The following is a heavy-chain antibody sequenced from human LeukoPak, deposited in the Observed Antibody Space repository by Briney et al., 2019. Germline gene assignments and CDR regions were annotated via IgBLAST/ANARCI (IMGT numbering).Heavy chain of an antibody. V-gene: IGHV3-74*01. D-gene: IGHD5-18*01. CDR3: ANTGYNYEFDY. J-gene: IGHJ4*02. CDR1: GFNFSTYW. CDR2: INRDGSGI. Sequence: PGGSLRLSCAAYGFNFSTYWMHWVRQAPGKGLVWISRINRDGSGITYADSVKGRFTISRDNAKSILYLQMNSLRAEDTAVYYCANTGYNYEFDYWGQGTLVTVSS.